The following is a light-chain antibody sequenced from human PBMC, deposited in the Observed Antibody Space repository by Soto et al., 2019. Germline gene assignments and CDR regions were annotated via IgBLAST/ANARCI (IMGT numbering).Light chain of an antibody. CDR3: QQANSFPIT. V-gene: IGKV1-12*01. J-gene: IGKJ5*01. Sequence: IHSTHISTSLCPSLWDRVSITCLASQGINSWLAWYQKKPGRAPKLLIYAASSLQNGVPSRFSGSESGTDFTLTISNLQPEDCAIYFCQQANSFPITFGQGTRLEIK. CDR2: AAS. CDR1: QGINSW.